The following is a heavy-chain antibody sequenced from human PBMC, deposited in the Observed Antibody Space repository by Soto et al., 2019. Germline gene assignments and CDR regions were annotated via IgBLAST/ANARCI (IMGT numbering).Heavy chain of an antibody. V-gene: IGHV1-58*01. D-gene: IGHD5-12*01. CDR1: GFTFINSA. J-gene: IGHJ3*02. CDR2: IVVDSGNT. CDR3: AADLARLPDAFDI. Sequence: HMQLVQSGPEVKKPGTSVKVSCKASGFTFINSAVQWVRQARGQRLEWLGWIVVDSGNTNYAQKFQERVTITRDMSTSTSYMNLSSLRSEDTAVYYCAADLARLPDAFDILGQGTMVTVSS.